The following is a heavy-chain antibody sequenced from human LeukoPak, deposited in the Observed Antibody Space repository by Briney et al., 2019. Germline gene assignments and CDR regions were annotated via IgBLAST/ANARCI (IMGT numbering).Heavy chain of an antibody. Sequence: SVKVSCTASGGTFSSYAISWVRQAPGQGLEWMGGIIPIFGTANYAQKFQGRVTITADESTSTAYMELSSLRSEDTAVYYCARSWYYYDSSGSLDYWGQGTLVTVSS. V-gene: IGHV1-69*13. J-gene: IGHJ4*02. D-gene: IGHD3-22*01. CDR2: IIPIFGTA. CDR3: ARSWYYYDSSGSLDY. CDR1: GGTFSSYA.